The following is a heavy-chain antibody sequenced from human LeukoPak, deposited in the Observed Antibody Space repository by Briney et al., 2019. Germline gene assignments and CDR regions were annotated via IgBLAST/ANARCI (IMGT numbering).Heavy chain of an antibody. CDR3: ARVSRHCSTSSCDMDV. D-gene: IGHD2-2*01. J-gene: IGHJ6*03. CDR1: GGTFSSYA. V-gene: IGHV1-2*02. CDR2: INPNSGDT. Sequence: ASVKVSCKASGGTFSSYAISWVRQAPGQGLEWLGWINPNSGDTNYAQKFQGRVTLTRDTSISTAYMELSSLTSDDTAVFYCARVSRHCSTSSCDMDVWGKGTTVTVSS.